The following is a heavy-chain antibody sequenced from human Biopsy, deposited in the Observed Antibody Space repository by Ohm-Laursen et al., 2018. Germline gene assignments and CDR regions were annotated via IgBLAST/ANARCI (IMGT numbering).Heavy chain of an antibody. Sequence: ETLSLTCTVSGGSVSDSFHFWSWIRQPPGKGLEWIGDVYYSGTTNYNPSLKSRLTISVDTSKNQFSLNLNSVTAADTAVYFCARDVKRYCSGTSCYSGYFGMDVWGQGTTVTVS. D-gene: IGHD2-2*01. CDR3: ARDVKRYCSGTSCYSGYFGMDV. J-gene: IGHJ6*02. CDR1: GGSVSDSFHF. V-gene: IGHV4-61*01. CDR2: VYYSGTT.